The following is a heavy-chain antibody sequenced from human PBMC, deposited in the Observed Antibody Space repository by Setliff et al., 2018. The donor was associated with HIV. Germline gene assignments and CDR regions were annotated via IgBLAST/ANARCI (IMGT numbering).Heavy chain of an antibody. Sequence: SETLSLTCTVSGGSVGSGSYYWSWIRQSPGKGLEWIGYIYYSGITTYNPSLKSRVTISIDTSKNQFSLRLHSVTAADTAVYYCARLGYSGSLVGAFDIWGQGTVVTVSS. V-gene: IGHV4-61*01. CDR1: GGSVGSGSYY. CDR2: IYYSGIT. CDR3: ARLGYSGSLVGAFDI. J-gene: IGHJ3*02. D-gene: IGHD1-26*01.